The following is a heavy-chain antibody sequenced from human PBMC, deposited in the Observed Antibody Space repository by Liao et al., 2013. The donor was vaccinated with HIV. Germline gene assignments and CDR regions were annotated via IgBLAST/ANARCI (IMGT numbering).Heavy chain of an antibody. CDR1: GGSFSNYY. CDR2: IYTSGST. D-gene: IGHD1-26*01. Sequence: QVQLQQWGAGLLKPSETLSLTCAVYGGSFSNYYWSWIRQPAGKGLEWIGRIYTSGSTNYNPSLKSRVTISVDTSKTQFSLKLSSVTAADTAVYYCARDRWELSAYYFDYWGQGTLVTVSS. J-gene: IGHJ4*02. V-gene: IGHV4-59*10. CDR3: ARDRWELSAYYFDY.